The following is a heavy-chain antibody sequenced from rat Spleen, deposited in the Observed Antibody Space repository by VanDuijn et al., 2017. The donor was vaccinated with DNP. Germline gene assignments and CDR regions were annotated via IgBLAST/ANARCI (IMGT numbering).Heavy chain of an antibody. CDR3: TTDYTTDYHYYAMDA. CDR1: GFIFSDYG. J-gene: IGHJ4*01. CDR2: ISNSGAGT. D-gene: IGHD1-6*01. Sequence: EVQLVESGGGLVQPGRSLKLSCAASGFIFSDYGMAWVRQAPKTGLEWVATISNSGAGTYYRDSVKGRFTISRDNAKSTLYLQMDSLRSEDTATYYCTTDYTTDYHYYAMDAWGQGTSVTVSS. V-gene: IGHV5-20*01.